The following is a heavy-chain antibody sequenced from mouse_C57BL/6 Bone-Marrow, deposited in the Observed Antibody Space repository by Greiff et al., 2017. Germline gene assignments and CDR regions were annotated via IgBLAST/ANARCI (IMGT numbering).Heavy chain of an antibody. D-gene: IGHD1-1*01. CDR3: ARRGYYYGSSYAMDY. J-gene: IGHJ4*01. Sequence: QVQLQQSGPELVKPGASVKLSCKASGYTFTSYDINWVKQRPGQGLEWIGWIYPRDGSTKYNEKFKGKATLPVDTSSSTAYMELHSLTSEDSAVYFCARRGYYYGSSYAMDYWGQGTSVTVSS. CDR1: GYTFTSYD. V-gene: IGHV1-85*01. CDR2: IYPRDGST.